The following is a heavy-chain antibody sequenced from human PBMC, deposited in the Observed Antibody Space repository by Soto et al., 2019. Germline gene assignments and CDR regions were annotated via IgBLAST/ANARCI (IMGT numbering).Heavy chain of an antibody. Sequence: ASVKVSCKASGYTFTSYYMHWVRQAPGQGLEWMGIINPTGGSTSYAQKFQGRVTMTRDTSTSTVYMELSSLRSEDTAVYYCARGSKLICGGDCYSVLDYWGQGTLVTVSS. J-gene: IGHJ4*02. CDR1: GYTFTSYY. CDR2: INPTGGST. CDR3: ARGSKLICGGDCYSVLDY. V-gene: IGHV1-46*01. D-gene: IGHD2-21*02.